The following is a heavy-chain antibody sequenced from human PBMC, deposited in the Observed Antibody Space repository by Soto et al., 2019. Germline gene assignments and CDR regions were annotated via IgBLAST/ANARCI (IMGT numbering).Heavy chain of an antibody. D-gene: IGHD5-12*01. CDR3: ARLDGYDHYFDY. Sequence: GGSLRLSCAASGFTFSSYAMSWVRQAPGKGLEWVSAISGSGGSTNYNPSLKSRVTISVDTSKSQFSLRLSSVTAADTAVYFCARLDGYDHYFDYWGQGALVTVSS. CDR1: GFTFSSYA. CDR2: ISGSGGST. J-gene: IGHJ4*02. V-gene: IGHV3-23*02.